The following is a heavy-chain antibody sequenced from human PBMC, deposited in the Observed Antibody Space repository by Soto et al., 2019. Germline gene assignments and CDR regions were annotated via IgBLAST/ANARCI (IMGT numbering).Heavy chain of an antibody. Sequence: SVKVSCKASGYTFTSYDINWVRQATGQGLEWMGWMNPNSGNTGYAQKFQGRVTMTRNTSISTAYMELSSLRSEDTAVYYCATGKRPWFGELTDYYYGMDVWGQGTTVSVSS. CDR1: GYTFTSYD. CDR3: ATGKRPWFGELTDYYYGMDV. V-gene: IGHV1-8*01. D-gene: IGHD3-10*01. CDR2: MNPNSGNT. J-gene: IGHJ6*02.